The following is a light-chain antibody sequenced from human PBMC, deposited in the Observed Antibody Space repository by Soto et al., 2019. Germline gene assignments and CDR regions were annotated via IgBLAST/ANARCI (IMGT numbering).Light chain of an antibody. CDR2: DAS. Sequence: EIVLTQSPGTLSLSPGERATLSCRASESSGTYLGWYQQKPGQAPRLLIYDASSRATAVPDRFSGSGSGTDFTLTISRLEPEDFAVYYCEYYGSSITFGGGTKVDIK. V-gene: IGKV3-20*01. CDR3: EYYGSSIT. J-gene: IGKJ4*01. CDR1: ESSGTY.